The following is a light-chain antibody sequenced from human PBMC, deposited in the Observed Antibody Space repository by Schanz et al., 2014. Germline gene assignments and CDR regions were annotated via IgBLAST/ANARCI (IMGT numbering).Light chain of an antibody. V-gene: IGKV3-15*01. J-gene: IGKJ1*01. Sequence: EIVMTQSPVTLSVSPGERATLSCRASQSVSTNLAWFQQKPGQAPRLLIYGASTRATGIPARFSGSGSGTEFTLTISSLQPDDFATYYCHQYNSYSWTFGQGTKVEIK. CDR2: GAS. CDR3: HQYNSYSWT. CDR1: QSVSTN.